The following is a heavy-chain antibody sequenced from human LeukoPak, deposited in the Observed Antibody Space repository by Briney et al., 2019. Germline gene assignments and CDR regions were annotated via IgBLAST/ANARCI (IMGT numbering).Heavy chain of an antibody. J-gene: IGHJ4*02. CDR3: TTDFPLYSYGYVYFDY. CDR2: IKSKTDGGTT. Sequence: GGSLRLSCAASGFTFSNAWMSWVRQAPGKGLEWVGRIKSKTDGGTTDYAAPVKGRFTISRDDSKNTLYLQMNSLKTEDTAVYYCTTDFPLYSYGYVYFDYWGQGTLVTVSS. CDR1: GFTFSNAW. D-gene: IGHD5-18*01. V-gene: IGHV3-15*01.